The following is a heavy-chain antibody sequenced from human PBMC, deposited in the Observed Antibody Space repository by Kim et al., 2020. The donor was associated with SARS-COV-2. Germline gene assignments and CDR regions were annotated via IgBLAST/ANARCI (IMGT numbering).Heavy chain of an antibody. V-gene: IGHV3-30*01. J-gene: IGHJ5*02. CDR3: ARDSIVVVPAAMGVFDP. Sequence: VKGRFTNSRENSTNTRYLQMNSLRAEDTAVYYCARDSIVVVPAAMGVFDPWGQGTLVTVSS. D-gene: IGHD2-2*01.